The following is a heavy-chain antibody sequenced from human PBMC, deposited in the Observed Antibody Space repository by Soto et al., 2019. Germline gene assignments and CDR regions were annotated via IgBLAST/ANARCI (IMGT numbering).Heavy chain of an antibody. D-gene: IGHD2-15*01. CDR3: AREDWAAKARFDP. V-gene: IGHV4-31*03. CDR1: GGSLSSGDYY. Sequence: SETLSLTCIVSGGSLSSGDYYWSWLRQHTGKGLEWIGYITYSGSTDYNPSLKSRVTISIDTSNNQFSLKLNSVTAADTAVYYCAREDWAAKARFDPWGQGTLVTVSS. J-gene: IGHJ5*02. CDR2: ITYSGST.